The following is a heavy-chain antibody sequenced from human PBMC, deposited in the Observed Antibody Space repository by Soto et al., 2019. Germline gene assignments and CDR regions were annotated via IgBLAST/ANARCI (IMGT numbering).Heavy chain of an antibody. CDR1: GFTFSSYA. Sequence: PGGSLRLSCAASGFTFSSYAMSWVRQAPGKGLEWVSAISGSGGSTYYADSVKGQFTISRDNSKNTLYLQMNSLRAEDTAVYYCAKKYDFWSGYQVWGQGTLVTVSS. CDR3: AKKYDFWSGYQV. J-gene: IGHJ4*02. V-gene: IGHV3-23*01. D-gene: IGHD3-3*01. CDR2: ISGSGGST.